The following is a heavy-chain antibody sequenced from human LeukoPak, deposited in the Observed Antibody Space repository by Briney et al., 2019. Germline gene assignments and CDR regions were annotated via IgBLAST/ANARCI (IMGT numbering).Heavy chain of an antibody. CDR2: IYNTGST. J-gene: IGHJ4*02. V-gene: IGHV4-59*01. Sequence: PSETLSLTCTVSGGSISSDFWSWVRQPPGKGLEWIGSIYNTGSTNYNPPRKSRITMSVDTSKNQFSLKLSSVTAADTAVYYCARSYNSGSYSPYYFDYWGQGTLVTVSS. CDR3: ARSYNSGSYSPYYFDY. D-gene: IGHD3-10*01. CDR1: GGSISSDF.